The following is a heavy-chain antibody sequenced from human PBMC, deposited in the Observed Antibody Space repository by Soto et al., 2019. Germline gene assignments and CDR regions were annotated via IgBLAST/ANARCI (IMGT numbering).Heavy chain of an antibody. V-gene: IGHV1-69*06. CDR3: ARAARWLVLAPSCLDX. Sequence: ASLKVSCNASGGTFSSYAISWVRQAPGQGLEWMGGIIHIFGTANYAQKFQGRVTITADKSTSTAYMELSSLRSEDTAVYYCARAARWLVLAPSCLDXWGQGTLVTVSX. J-gene: IGHJ4*02. CDR2: IIHIFGTA. CDR1: GGTFSSYA. D-gene: IGHD6-19*01.